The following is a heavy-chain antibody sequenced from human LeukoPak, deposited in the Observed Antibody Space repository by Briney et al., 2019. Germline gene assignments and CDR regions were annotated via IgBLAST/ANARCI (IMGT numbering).Heavy chain of an antibody. D-gene: IGHD3-22*01. CDR1: GYTFTSYY. CDR3: ARDYYDSSGYLTGFDY. V-gene: IGHV1-46*01. J-gene: IGHJ4*02. CDR2: INPSGGST. Sequence: ASVKVSCKASGYTFTSYYMHWVRQAPGQGLEWMGIINPSGGSTSYAQKFQGRVTMTGDTSTSTVYMELSSLRSEDTAVYYCARDYYDSSGYLTGFDYWGQGTLVTVSS.